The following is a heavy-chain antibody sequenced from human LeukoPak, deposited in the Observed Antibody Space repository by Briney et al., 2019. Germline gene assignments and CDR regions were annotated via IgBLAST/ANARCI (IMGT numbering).Heavy chain of an antibody. D-gene: IGHD1-14*01. V-gene: IGHV3-53*01. J-gene: IGHJ4*02. CDR2: IYSAGDT. CDR1: GFAVSSNY. CDR3: ARGEGGILATPEDY. Sequence: GGSLRLSCAASGFAVSSNYMSWVRQAPGKGPEWVSVIYSAGDTYYAGSVKGRFTISRDNSKNTLYPQMNSLRVEDTAVYYCARGEGGILATPEDYWGQGTLVTVSS.